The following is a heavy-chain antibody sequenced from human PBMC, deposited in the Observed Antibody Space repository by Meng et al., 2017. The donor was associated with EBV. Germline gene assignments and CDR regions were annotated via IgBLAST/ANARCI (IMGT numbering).Heavy chain of an antibody. CDR3: AHIIAARPFDY. Sequence: QITLKESGPTLVNPTQTLTLTCTFSGFSLSTRGVGVGWIRQPPGKALEWLALIYWDDDKRYSPSLKSRLTITKDTSKNQVVPTMTNMDPVDAATYYCAHIIAARPFDYWGQGTLVTVSS. J-gene: IGHJ4*02. CDR1: GFSLSTRGVG. CDR2: IYWDDDK. V-gene: IGHV2-5*02. D-gene: IGHD6-6*01.